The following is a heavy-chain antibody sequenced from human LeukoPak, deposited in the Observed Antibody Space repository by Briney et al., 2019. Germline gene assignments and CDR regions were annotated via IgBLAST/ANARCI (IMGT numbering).Heavy chain of an antibody. V-gene: IGHV3-23*01. CDR2: ISGSGGST. CDR1: GFTFISYA. Sequence: GGSLRLSCAASGFTFISYAMSWVRQAPGKGLEWVSLISGSGGSTYYADSVKGRFTISRDNSKNTLYLQMNSLRAEDTAVYYCARGEYSSSPLLFDIWGQGTMVTVSS. J-gene: IGHJ3*02. D-gene: IGHD6-6*01. CDR3: ARGEYSSSPLLFDI.